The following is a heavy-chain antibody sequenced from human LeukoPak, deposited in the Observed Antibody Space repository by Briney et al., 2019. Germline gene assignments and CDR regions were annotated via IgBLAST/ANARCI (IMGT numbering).Heavy chain of an antibody. CDR1: GFTFSSYE. J-gene: IGHJ4*02. Sequence: PGGSLRLSCAASGFTFSSYEMNWVRQAPGKGLEWVSYISSSGSTIYYADSVKGRFTISRDNAKNSLYLQMNSLRAEDTAVYYCAGEPPYYDSSGYYDYWGQGTLVTVSS. D-gene: IGHD3-22*01. CDR3: AGEPPYYDSSGYYDY. CDR2: ISSSGSTI. V-gene: IGHV3-48*03.